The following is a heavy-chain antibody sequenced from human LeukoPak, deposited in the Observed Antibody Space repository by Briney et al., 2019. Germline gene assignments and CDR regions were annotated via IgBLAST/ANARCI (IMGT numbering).Heavy chain of an antibody. CDR1: GYSFSSYW. Sequence: GESLKISCKGSGYSFSSYWIGWVRHMPGIGLEWMGIFYPGDSDIRYSPSFQGQVTISADKSINTAYLQWSSLKPSDTAMYYCARRAYKYDYFDSWGQGTLVTVSS. CDR3: ARRAYKYDYFDS. CDR2: FYPGDSDI. V-gene: IGHV5-51*01. J-gene: IGHJ5*01. D-gene: IGHD5-24*01.